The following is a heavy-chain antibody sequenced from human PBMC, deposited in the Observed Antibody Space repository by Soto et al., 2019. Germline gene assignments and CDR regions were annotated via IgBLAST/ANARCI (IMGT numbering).Heavy chain of an antibody. CDR2: ISGSGGST. V-gene: IGHV3-23*01. D-gene: IGHD1-20*01. CDR1: AFTFSSYA. Sequence: LXLSCAASAFTFSSYAMSWVRQAPGKGLEWVSAISGSGGSTYYADSVKGRFTISRDNSKNTLYLQMNSLRAEDTAVYYCAKEGGYDWNRLFDYWGQGTLVTVSS. J-gene: IGHJ4*02. CDR3: AKEGGYDWNRLFDY.